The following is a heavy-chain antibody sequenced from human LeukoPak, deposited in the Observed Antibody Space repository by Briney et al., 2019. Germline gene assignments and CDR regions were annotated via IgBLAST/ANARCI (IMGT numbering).Heavy chain of an antibody. V-gene: IGHV4-39*07. CDR2: MYYSGST. CDR1: GGSISSSTYY. J-gene: IGHJ6*02. D-gene: IGHD2-2*01. CDR3: ARDAGHQVSRRNYYAMDV. Sequence: PSETLSLTCTVSGGSISSSTYYWGWVRQPPGKGLEWIGSMYYSGSTYYNPSLKSRVTISVDTSKYQFSLKLSSVTAADTAVYYCARDAGHQVSRRNYYAMDVWGQGTTVTVSS.